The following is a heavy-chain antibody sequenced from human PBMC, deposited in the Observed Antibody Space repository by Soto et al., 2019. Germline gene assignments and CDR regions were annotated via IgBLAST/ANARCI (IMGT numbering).Heavy chain of an antibody. CDR3: ARDKNIGSYST. Sequence: QVQLVQSGAEVKKRGSSVKVSCKASGGTLSSYAISWVRQAPGQGLEWMGGIIPIFGTANYAQKFQGRVTITADESTSTAYMELSSLRSEDTAVYYCARDKNIGSYSTWGQGTLVTVSS. CDR1: GGTLSSYA. V-gene: IGHV1-69*01. CDR2: IIPIFGTA. J-gene: IGHJ5*02. D-gene: IGHD1-26*01.